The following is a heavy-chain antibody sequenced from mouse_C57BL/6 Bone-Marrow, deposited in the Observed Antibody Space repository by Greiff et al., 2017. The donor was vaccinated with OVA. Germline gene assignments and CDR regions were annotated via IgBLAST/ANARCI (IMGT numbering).Heavy chain of an antibody. CDR3: ARRNYAMDY. CDR2: ISSGGSYT. Sequence: EVMLVESGGDLVKPGGSLKLSCAASGFTFSSYGMSWVRQTPDKRLEWVATISSGGSYTYYPDSVKGRFTISRDNAKNTLYLQMSSLKSEDTAMYYCARRNYAMDYWGQGTSVTGSS. V-gene: IGHV5-6*02. CDR1: GFTFSSYG. J-gene: IGHJ4*01.